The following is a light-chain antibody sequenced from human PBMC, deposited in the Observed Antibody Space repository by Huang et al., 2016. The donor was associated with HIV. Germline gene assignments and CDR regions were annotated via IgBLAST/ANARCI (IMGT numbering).Light chain of an antibody. V-gene: IGKV2-30*02. Sequence: VVLTQSPLYLSVTLGQPASISCRSSQSLLHSNGNTYLNWFQKRPGQSPRRLSAQVSRRDSGVPDRFSGSGSGTDFTLKISRVEAEDVGVYYCMQGTHLFTFGGGTRVDIK. CDR1: QSLLHSNGNTY. J-gene: IGKJ4*01. CDR2: QVS. CDR3: MQGTHLFT.